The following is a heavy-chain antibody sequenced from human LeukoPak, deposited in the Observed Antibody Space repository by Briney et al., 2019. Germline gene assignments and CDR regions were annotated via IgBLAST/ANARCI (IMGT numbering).Heavy chain of an antibody. Sequence: GGSLRLSCAASGFTFSSYAMHWVRQAPGKGLEYASAISSNGGSTYYANSVKGRFTISRDNSKNTLYLQMGSLRAEDMAVYYCARVHPHYDFWSGYSDYWGQGTLVTVSS. CDR2: ISSNGGST. CDR3: ARVHPHYDFWSGYSDY. CDR1: GFTFSSYA. J-gene: IGHJ4*02. V-gene: IGHV3-64*01. D-gene: IGHD3-3*01.